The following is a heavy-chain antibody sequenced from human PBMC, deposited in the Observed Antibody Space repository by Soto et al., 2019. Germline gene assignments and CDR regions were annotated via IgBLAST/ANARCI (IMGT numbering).Heavy chain of an antibody. V-gene: IGHV1-18*01. CDR1: GYTFTSYG. CDR3: ASADYYYGMDV. Sequence: ASVKFSCKASGYTFTSYGISWVRQAPGQGLEWMGWISAYNGNTNYAQKLQGRVTMTTDTSTSTAYMELRSLRSDNTAVYYCASADYYYGMDVWGQGTTVTVSS. CDR2: ISAYNGNT. J-gene: IGHJ6*02.